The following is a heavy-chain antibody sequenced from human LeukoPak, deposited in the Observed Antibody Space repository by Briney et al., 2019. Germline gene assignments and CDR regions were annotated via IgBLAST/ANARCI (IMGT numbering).Heavy chain of an antibody. CDR3: ARAGGYCGRISCPYYFDY. CDR2: MNPNSGNA. Sequence: ASVTVSFTASGYTFTSYDINWVRQAPGQGLEWMGWMNPNSGNAGYAQKFQGRVTITRNTSISTAHMELSSLRSEDTSVYYCARAGGYCGRISCPYYFDYWGQGALVAVCS. D-gene: IGHD2-15*01. J-gene: IGHJ4*02. CDR1: GYTFTSYD. V-gene: IGHV1-8*03.